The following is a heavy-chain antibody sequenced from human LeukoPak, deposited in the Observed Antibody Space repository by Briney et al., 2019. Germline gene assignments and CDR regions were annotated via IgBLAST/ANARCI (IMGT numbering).Heavy chain of an antibody. CDR3: AKGDSSGWDTPADI. D-gene: IGHD3-22*01. V-gene: IGHV3-23*01. Sequence: PGRSLRLSCAASGFTFSSYAMSWVRQAPGKGLECVSGITGSGGNTFYADSVKGRFTISRDTSTNTLYLQMNSLRAEDTAIYYCAKGDSSGWDTPADIRVQGTMVTVSS. CDR1: GFTFSSYA. J-gene: IGHJ3*02. CDR2: ITGSGGNT.